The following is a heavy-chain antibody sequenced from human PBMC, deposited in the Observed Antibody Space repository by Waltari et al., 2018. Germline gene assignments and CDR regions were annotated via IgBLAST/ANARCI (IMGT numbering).Heavy chain of an antibody. J-gene: IGHJ4*02. V-gene: IGHV1-2*06. CDR3: ARGGYSYVAWYFDY. CDR1: GYTFTGYY. D-gene: IGHD5-18*01. Sequence: QVQLVQSGAEVKKPGASVKVSCKASGYTFTGYYMHWVRQAPGQGLEWMARFKPTSGGTNHPETFEGRVTMTRDTSIRTAYMGLSRLRSDDTAVYYCARGGYSYVAWYFDYWGQGTLVTVSS. CDR2: FKPTSGGT.